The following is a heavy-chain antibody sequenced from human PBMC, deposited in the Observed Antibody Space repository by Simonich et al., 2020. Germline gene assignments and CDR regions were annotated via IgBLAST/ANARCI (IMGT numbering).Heavy chain of an antibody. V-gene: IGHV3-48*01. Sequence: EVQLVESGGGLVQPGGSLRLSCAASGFTFSSYSMNWVRQAPGKGLEWVSYISSSSSTIYYAASVKGRFPISRDNAKNSLYLQMNSLRAEDTAVYYCARDSSYYAFDIWGQGTMVTVSS. CDR1: GFTFSSYS. CDR3: ARDSSYYAFDI. D-gene: IGHD5-12*01. CDR2: ISSSSSTI. J-gene: IGHJ3*02.